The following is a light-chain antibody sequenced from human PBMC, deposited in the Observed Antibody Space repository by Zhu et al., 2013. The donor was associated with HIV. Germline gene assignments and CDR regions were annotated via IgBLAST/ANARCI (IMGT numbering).Light chain of an antibody. V-gene: IGKV3-15*01. J-gene: IGKJ3*01. Sequence: EIVMTQSPATLSVSPGQRVALSCRASQTIGTNLAWYQKKHGQAPRLLIYGASTRATGIAARFRGSGSGTDFTLTITRLTSEDSALYFCHHYNEWPLIAFGPGTKVAIK. CDR1: QTIGTN. CDR2: GAS. CDR3: HHYNEWPLIA.